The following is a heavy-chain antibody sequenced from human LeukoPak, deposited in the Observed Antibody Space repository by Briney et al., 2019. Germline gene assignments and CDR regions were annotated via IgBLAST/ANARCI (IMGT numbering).Heavy chain of an antibody. Sequence: GASVKVSCKTSGYTFTGYYMHWVRQAPGQGLEWMGWINPKSGGTNYPQKFQGRVTMTRVTSVSTLYMELTRLRSDDTAVYYCVSGPRVDFWSGSYYFDYWGQGTLVTVSS. J-gene: IGHJ4*02. CDR1: GYTFTGYY. D-gene: IGHD3-3*01. CDR3: VSGPRVDFWSGSYYFDY. V-gene: IGHV1-2*02. CDR2: INPKSGGT.